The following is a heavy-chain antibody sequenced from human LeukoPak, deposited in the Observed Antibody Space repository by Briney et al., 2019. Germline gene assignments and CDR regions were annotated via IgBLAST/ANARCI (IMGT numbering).Heavy chain of an antibody. CDR1: GGSISSGGYY. D-gene: IGHD2-2*01. CDR2: IYHSGST. J-gene: IGHJ2*01. CDR3: ARTSNGYGSSTSCSRDWYFEL. Sequence: SQTLSLTCTVSGGSISSGGYYWSWIRQPPGKGLEWIGYIYHSGSTYYNPSLKSRVTISVDRSKNQFSLKLSSVTAADTAMYYCARTSNGYGSSTSCSRDWYFELGGRGTLVTVSS. V-gene: IGHV4-30-2*01.